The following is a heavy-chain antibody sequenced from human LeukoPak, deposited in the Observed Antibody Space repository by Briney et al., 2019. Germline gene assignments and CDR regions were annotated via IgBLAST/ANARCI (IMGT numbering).Heavy chain of an antibody. CDR1: GFAFNTYA. V-gene: IGHV3-33*01. J-gene: IGHJ4*02. Sequence: PGGSLRLSCAASGFAFNTYAMHWVRQAPGQGLEWVALIWHDGSHKFYSNSVRGQFTISRDNSKNTVSLQMNNLRPEDTAVYYCAREARFDYWGQGTLVTVSS. CDR3: AREARFDY. CDR2: IWHDGSHK.